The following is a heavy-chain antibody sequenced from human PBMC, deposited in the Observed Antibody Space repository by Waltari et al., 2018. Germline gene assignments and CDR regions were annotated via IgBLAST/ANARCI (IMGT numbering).Heavy chain of an antibody. D-gene: IGHD7-27*01. CDR3: ATHKLGISQHYYHMGA. J-gene: IGHJ6*03. V-gene: IGHV1-69*12. Sequence: VQLVQSGAEVRTPGSSVKVSCKASGGPFGGYGISWVRLVPGQRLEWLGVFIPIFGLPDYAQKFQDRLTITADESTITAYMELSSLTSEDTAIYFCATHKLGISQHYYHMGAWGKGTTVTISS. CDR1: GGPFGGYG. CDR2: FIPIFGLP.